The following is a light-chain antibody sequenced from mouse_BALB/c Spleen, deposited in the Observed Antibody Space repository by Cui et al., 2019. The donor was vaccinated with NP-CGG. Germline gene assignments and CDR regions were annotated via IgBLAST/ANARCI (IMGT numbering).Light chain of an antibody. CDR3: ALWYSNHWV. CDR1: SGAVTTSNY. J-gene: IGLJ1*01. CDR2: GTN. V-gene: IGLV1*01. Sequence: QAVATQESALTTSPGETVTPTCRSSSGAVTTSNYANWVQEKPDHLFTGLIGGTNNRAPGVPARFSGSLIGDKAALTITRAQTEDETIYFCALWYSNHWVFGGGTKLTVL.